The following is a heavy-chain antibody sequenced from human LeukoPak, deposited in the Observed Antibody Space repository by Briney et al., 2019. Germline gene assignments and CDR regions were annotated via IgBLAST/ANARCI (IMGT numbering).Heavy chain of an antibody. CDR1: GFTFSSYW. D-gene: IGHD1-26*01. CDR2: INSDGIST. J-gene: IGHJ4*02. Sequence: PGGSLRLSCAASGFTFSSYWMHWVRQAPGKGLVWVSRINSDGISTSYADSVKGRFTISRDNAKTTLYLQMKSLRAEDTAVYYCARGESGRYCFDYWGQGTLVTVSS. CDR3: ARGESGRYCFDY. V-gene: IGHV3-74*01.